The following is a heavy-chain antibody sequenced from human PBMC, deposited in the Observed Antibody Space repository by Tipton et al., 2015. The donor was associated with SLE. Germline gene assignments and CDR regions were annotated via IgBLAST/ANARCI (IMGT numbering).Heavy chain of an antibody. J-gene: IGHJ3*02. CDR2: ISWDGGST. CDR3: AKDIWRLRFGGDAFDI. D-gene: IGHD5-12*01. V-gene: IGHV3-43*01. Sequence: SLRLSCAASGFTFDDYTMHWVRQAPGKGLEWVSLISWDGGSTYYADSVKGRFTISRDNSKNSLYLQMNSLRTEDTALYYCAKDIWRLRFGGDAFDIWGQGTMVTVSS. CDR1: GFTFDDYT.